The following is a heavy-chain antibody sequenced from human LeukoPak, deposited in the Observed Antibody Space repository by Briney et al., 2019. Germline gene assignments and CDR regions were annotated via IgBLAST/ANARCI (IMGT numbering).Heavy chain of an antibody. CDR2: ISAYNGNT. CDR3: ARAYGGNSYYYYYGMDV. Sequence: ASVKVSCKASGYTFTSYGISWVRQAPGQGLEWMGWISAYNGNTNYAQKLQGRVTMTTDTSTSTAYMELRSLRSEDTAVYYCARAYGGNSYYYYYGMDVWGQGTTVTVSS. D-gene: IGHD4-23*01. V-gene: IGHV1-18*01. CDR1: GYTFTSYG. J-gene: IGHJ6*02.